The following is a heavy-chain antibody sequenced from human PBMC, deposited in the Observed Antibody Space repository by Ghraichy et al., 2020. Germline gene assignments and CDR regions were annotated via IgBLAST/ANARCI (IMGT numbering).Heavy chain of an antibody. Sequence: GGSLRLSCAASGFALSSYDMSWVRVRQPPGKGLEWVSGISGSGGTTYYADSVKGRFTISRDNSKNTLFLQMNSLRVEDTAVYSCAKSVGGAYAFDIWGQGTMVTVSS. D-gene: IGHD3-16*01. J-gene: IGHJ3*02. CDR2: ISGSGGTT. CDR1: GFALSSYD. V-gene: IGHV3-23*01. CDR3: AKSVGGAYAFDI.